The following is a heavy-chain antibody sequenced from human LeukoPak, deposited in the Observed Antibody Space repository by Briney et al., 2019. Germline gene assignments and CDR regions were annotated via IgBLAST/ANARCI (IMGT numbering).Heavy chain of an antibody. CDR1: GYTFTGYY. J-gene: IGHJ4*02. D-gene: IGHD6-13*01. CDR2: MNPNSGNT. CDR3: ARGSEYSSS. Sequence: GASVKVSCKASGYTFTGYYMHWVRQATGQGLEWMGWMNPNSGNTGYAQKFQGRVTMTRNTSISTAYMELSSLRSEDTAVYYCARGSEYSSSWGQGTLVTVSS. V-gene: IGHV1-8*02.